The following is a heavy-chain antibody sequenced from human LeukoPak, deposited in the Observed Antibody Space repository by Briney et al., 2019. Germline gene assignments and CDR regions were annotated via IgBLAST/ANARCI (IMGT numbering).Heavy chain of an antibody. V-gene: IGHV4-34*01. CDR2: INHGGST. CDR3: ARGRCGGDCKYGYYYGMDV. CDR1: DASFSGYW. D-gene: IGHD2-21*02. J-gene: IGHJ6*02. Sequence: SETLSLTCAVYDASFSGYWWTWISQPPGKGLEWIGEINHGGSTNYNPSLKSRVTMSVDTSENHFSLNLTSVTAADTAVYYCARGRCGGDCKYGYYYGMDVWGQGTTVTVSS.